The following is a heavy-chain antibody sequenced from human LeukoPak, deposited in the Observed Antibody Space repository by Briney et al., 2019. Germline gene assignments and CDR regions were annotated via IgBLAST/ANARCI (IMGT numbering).Heavy chain of an antibody. CDR3: ASPQTSIAAAEEAFDI. CDR1: GGTFSSYA. J-gene: IGHJ3*02. CDR2: IIPIFGTA. D-gene: IGHD6-13*01. Sequence: GASVKVSCKASGGTFSSYAISWVRQAPGQWLEWMGGIIPIFGTANYAQKFQGRVTITTDESTSTAYMELSSLRSEDTAVYYCASPQTSIAAAEEAFDIWGQGTMVTVSS. V-gene: IGHV1-69*05.